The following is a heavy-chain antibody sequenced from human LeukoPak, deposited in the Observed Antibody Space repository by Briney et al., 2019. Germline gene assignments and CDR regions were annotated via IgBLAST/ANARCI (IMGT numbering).Heavy chain of an antibody. CDR1: GGSFSGYY. J-gene: IGHJ4*02. Sequence: PSETLSLTCAVYGGSFSGYYWSWIRQPPGKGLEWIGEINQSGSTNYNPSLKSRVTISVDTSKKQFSLKLSSVTAADTAVYYCARHQKEDQRTFNCWGQGTLVTVSS. V-gene: IGHV4-34*01. CDR3: ARHQKEDQRTFNC. D-gene: IGHD1-1*01. CDR2: INQSGST.